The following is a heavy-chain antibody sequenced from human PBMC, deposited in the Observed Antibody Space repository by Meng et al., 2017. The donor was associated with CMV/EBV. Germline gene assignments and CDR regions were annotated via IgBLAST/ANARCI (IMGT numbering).Heavy chain of an antibody. Sequence: GSGPGLAKPSQTLSLTCTVSCGAISSGDYYWSWIGQPPGKGREWIGYIYYSRSTYYNPSLKSRVTISVDTSKNQFSLKLSSVTAADTAVYYCARVTSRVAGAFDYWGQGTLVTVSS. CDR2: IYYSRST. D-gene: IGHD1-14*01. CDR1: CGAISSGDYY. J-gene: IGHJ4*02. CDR3: ARVTSRVAGAFDY. V-gene: IGHV4-30-4*08.